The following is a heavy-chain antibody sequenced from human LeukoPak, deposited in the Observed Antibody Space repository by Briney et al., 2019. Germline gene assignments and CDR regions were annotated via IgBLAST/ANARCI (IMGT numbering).Heavy chain of an antibody. CDR1: GGSISSYY. D-gene: IGHD6-13*01. CDR2: IYYSGST. Sequence: PSETLSLTCTVSGGSISSYYWSWIRQPPGKGLEWIGYIYYSGSTNYNPSLKSRVTISVDTSKNQFSLKLSSVTAADTAVYYCARDPPVSAAARDAFDIWGQGTMVTVSS. J-gene: IGHJ3*02. V-gene: IGHV4-59*01. CDR3: ARDPPVSAAARDAFDI.